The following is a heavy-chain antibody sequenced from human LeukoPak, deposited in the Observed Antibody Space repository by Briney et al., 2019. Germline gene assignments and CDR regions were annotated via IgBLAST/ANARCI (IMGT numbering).Heavy chain of an antibody. CDR2: ITSSGNYT. CDR1: GFTVCTFSKNT. CDR3: AHAYGDTDY. J-gene: IGHJ4*02. Sequence: PGGSLRLSCAVPGFTVCTFSKNTMTWVRRAPGKGLAWVSSITSSGNYTYYAASVQRRFPISRDNAKNALLLQMNSLRAKETAVYYCAHAYGDTDYWAQRPVVTVSS. V-gene: IGHV3-21*01. D-gene: IGHD4-17*01.